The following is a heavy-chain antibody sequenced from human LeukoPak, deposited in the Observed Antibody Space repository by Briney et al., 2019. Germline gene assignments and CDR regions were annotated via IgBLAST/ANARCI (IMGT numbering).Heavy chain of an antibody. D-gene: IGHD3-10*01. Sequence: SETLSLTCTVSGGSISSYYWSWIRQPAGKGLEWIGRIYTSGSTNYNPSLKSRVTMSVDTSKNQFSLKLSSVTAADTAVYYCARAPDYYGSGSYLWFDPWGQGTPVTVSS. V-gene: IGHV4-4*07. CDR2: IYTSGST. CDR3: ARAPDYYGSGSYLWFDP. CDR1: GGSISSYY. J-gene: IGHJ5*02.